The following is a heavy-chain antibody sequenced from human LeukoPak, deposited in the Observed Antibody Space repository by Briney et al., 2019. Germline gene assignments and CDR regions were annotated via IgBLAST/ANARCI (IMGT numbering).Heavy chain of an antibody. CDR3: ARDPDYSGSGSIDY. V-gene: IGHV3-7*01. J-gene: IGHJ4*02. CDR2: INQDGSEK. D-gene: IGHD3-10*01. CDR1: GFTFSSYG. Sequence: PGGSLRLSCAASGFTFSSYGMHWVRQAPGRGLEWVANINQDGSEKHYVDSVKGRFTISTDNAKNSLYLQMNSLRAEDTAVYYCARDPDYSGSGSIDYWGQGTLATVSS.